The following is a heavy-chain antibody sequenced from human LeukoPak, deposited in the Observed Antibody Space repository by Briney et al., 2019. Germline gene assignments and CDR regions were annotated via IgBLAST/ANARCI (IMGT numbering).Heavy chain of an antibody. CDR2: IYASGST. D-gene: IGHD5-12*01. V-gene: IGHV4-4*07. CDR1: GGSISNYY. J-gene: IGHJ4*02. Sequence: ETLSLTCTVSGGSISNYYWSWVRQPAGKGLEWIGRIYASGSTNYHPSLQSRVTMSIDTSKNQFSLKLNSVTAADTAVYYCARATREAEEAYYFDYWGQGTLVTVSS. CDR3: ARATREAEEAYYFDY.